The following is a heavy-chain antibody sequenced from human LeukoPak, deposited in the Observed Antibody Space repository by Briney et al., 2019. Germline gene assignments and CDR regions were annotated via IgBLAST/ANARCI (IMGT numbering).Heavy chain of an antibody. CDR2: INDSGGST. D-gene: IGHD2-15*01. CDR3: AKAPVTSCRGAFCYPFDS. J-gene: IGHJ4*02. V-gene: IGHV3-23*01. Sequence: GGSLRLSCAASGFTFSNYAMSWVRQAPGKGLEWVSAINDSGGSTYYADSVKGRFTISRDNSKNTLYLQMNSLRAEDTAVYYCAKAPVTSCRGAFCYPFDSWGQGTLVTVSS. CDR1: GFTFSNYA.